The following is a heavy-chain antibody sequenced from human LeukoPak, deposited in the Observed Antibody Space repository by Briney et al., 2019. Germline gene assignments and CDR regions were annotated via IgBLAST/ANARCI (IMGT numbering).Heavy chain of an antibody. D-gene: IGHD6-13*01. CDR2: IYYSGST. J-gene: IGHJ4*02. Sequence: ASQTLSLTCAVSGGSISSGGYYWSWIRQPPGKGLEWIGYIYYSGSTNYNPSLKSRVTISVDTSKNQFSLKLSSVTAADTAVYYCARQSYSSSWSPFDYWGQGTLVTVSS. CDR3: ARQSYSSSWSPFDY. CDR1: GGSISSGGYY. V-gene: IGHV4-61*08.